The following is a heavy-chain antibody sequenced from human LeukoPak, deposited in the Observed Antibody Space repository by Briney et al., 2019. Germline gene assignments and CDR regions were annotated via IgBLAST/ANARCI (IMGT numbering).Heavy chain of an antibody. J-gene: IGHJ6*03. Sequence: ASVKVSCKASGYTFTSYGISWVRQAPGQGLEWMGGIIPIFGTANYAQKFQGRVTITADKSTSTAYMELSSLRSEDTAVYYCASTTGTTVYYYYYMDVWGKGTTVTVSS. CDR2: IIPIFGTA. D-gene: IGHD1-1*01. V-gene: IGHV1-69*06. CDR1: GYTFTSYG. CDR3: ASTTGTTVYYYYYMDV.